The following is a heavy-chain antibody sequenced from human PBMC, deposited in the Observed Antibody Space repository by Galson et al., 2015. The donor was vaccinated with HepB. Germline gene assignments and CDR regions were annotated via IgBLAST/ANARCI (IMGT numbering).Heavy chain of an antibody. CDR3: ARDRDYRFDY. D-gene: IGHD4/OR15-4a*01. J-gene: IGHJ4*02. Sequence: SVKVSCKASGYTFTSNGISWVRQTPGQGLEWLGWISTYGGNTNYAQKFQGRITLTRDTSTSIAYVELRSPRSDDTAVYYCARDRDYRFDYWGQGTLVTVSS. V-gene: IGHV1-18*04. CDR1: GYTFTSNG. CDR2: ISTYGGNT.